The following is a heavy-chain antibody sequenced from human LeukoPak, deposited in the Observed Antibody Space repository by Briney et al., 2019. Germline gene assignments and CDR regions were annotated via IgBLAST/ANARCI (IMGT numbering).Heavy chain of an antibody. CDR1: GYTFTSYG. CDR2: IIPIFGTA. V-gene: IGHV1-69*13. J-gene: IGHJ4*02. D-gene: IGHD6-13*01. CDR3: ASTHSSSWYYFDY. Sequence: SVKVSCKASGYTFTSYGTSWVRQAPGQGLEWMGGIIPIFGTANYAQKFQGRVTITADESTSTAYMELSSLRSEDTAVYYCASTHSSSWYYFDYWGQGTLVTVSS.